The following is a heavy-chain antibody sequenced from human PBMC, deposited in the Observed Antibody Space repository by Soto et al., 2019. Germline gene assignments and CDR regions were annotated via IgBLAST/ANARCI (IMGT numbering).Heavy chain of an antibody. J-gene: IGHJ4*02. CDR2: IYTSGST. CDR1: GGSISSSSYY. Sequence: PSETLSLTCTVSGGSISSSSYYWGWIRQPPGKGLEWIGRIYTSGSTNYNPSLKSRVTMSVDTSKNQFSLKLSSVTAADTAVYYCARSRFGELEYFDYWGQGTLVTVSS. CDR3: ARSRFGELEYFDY. V-gene: IGHV4-39*07. D-gene: IGHD3-10*01.